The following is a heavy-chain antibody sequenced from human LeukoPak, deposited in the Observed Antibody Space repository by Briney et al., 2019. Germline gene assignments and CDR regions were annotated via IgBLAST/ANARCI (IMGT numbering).Heavy chain of an antibody. Sequence: GGSLRLSCAASGFTFSSYAMHWVRQAPGKGLEWVAVISYDGSNKYYADSVKGRFTISRDNSKNTLYLQMNSLRAEDTAVYYCARSGRWLPYPFAFDIWGQGTMVTVSS. CDR1: GFTFSSYA. J-gene: IGHJ3*02. CDR3: ARSGRWLPYPFAFDI. D-gene: IGHD5-24*01. CDR2: ISYDGSNK. V-gene: IGHV3-30-3*01.